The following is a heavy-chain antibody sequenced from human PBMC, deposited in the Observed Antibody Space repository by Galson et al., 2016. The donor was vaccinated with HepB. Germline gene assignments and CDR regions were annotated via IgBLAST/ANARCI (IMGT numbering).Heavy chain of an antibody. Sequence: SLRLSCAASGFTFNNYGMTWVRQAPGKGLEWVSYISVYRTIYYADSVKGRFTISRDNAENSVSLQMNTLRADDTAVYYCARSVEGYFDYWGQGILVTVSS. CDR3: ARSVEGYFDY. J-gene: IGHJ4*02. CDR1: GFTFNNYG. V-gene: IGHV3-69-1*01. D-gene: IGHD2-2*01. CDR2: ISVYRTI.